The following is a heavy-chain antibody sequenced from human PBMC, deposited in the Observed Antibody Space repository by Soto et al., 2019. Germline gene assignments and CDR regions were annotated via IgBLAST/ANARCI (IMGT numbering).Heavy chain of an antibody. CDR2: ISGSGGST. CDR1: GFTFSSYA. CDR3: AKDYGSGSYYMRLPQAFDI. J-gene: IGHJ3*02. Sequence: PGGSLRLSCAASGFTFSSYAMSWVRQAPGKGLEWVSAISGSGGSTYYADSVKGRFTISRDNSKNTLYLQMNSLRAEDTAAYYCAKDYGSGSYYMRLPQAFDIWGQGTMVTVSS. V-gene: IGHV3-23*01. D-gene: IGHD3-10*01.